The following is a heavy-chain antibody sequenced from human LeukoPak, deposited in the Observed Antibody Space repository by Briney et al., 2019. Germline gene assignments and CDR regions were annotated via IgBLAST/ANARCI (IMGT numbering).Heavy chain of an antibody. CDR3: AKDPYDFWSGYSRDYYFDY. Sequence: GGPLRLSCAASGFTFSSYAMSWVRQAPGKGLEWVSAISGSGGSTYYADSVKGRFTISRDNSKNTLYLQMNSLRAEDTAVYYCAKDPYDFWSGYSRDYYFDYWGQGTLVTVSS. CDR1: GFTFSSYA. J-gene: IGHJ4*02. CDR2: ISGSGGST. D-gene: IGHD3-3*01. V-gene: IGHV3-23*01.